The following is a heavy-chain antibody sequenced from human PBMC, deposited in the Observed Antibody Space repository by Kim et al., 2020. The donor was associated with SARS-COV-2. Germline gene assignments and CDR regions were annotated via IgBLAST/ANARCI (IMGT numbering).Heavy chain of an antibody. V-gene: IGHV3-53*01. CDR3: ARGYGSGENWFDP. D-gene: IGHD3-10*01. Sequence: GGSLRLSCAASGFTVSSNYMTWVRQAPGKGLEWVSIIYSGGSTYHADSVKGRFTISRDNSKNTLYLQMNSLRAEDTAVYYCARGYGSGENWFDPWGQGTLVTVSS. CDR1: GFTVSSNY. CDR2: IYSGGST. J-gene: IGHJ5*02.